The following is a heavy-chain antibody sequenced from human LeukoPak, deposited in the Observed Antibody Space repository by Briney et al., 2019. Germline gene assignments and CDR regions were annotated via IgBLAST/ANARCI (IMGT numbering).Heavy chain of an antibody. CDR3: AKDQAPRAARVIYFDY. CDR1: GFTFSDYA. V-gene: IGHV3-23*01. CDR2: ISDGGVRT. Sequence: PGGSLRLSCVASGFTFSDYAMGWVRQAPGKGLEWVSGISDGGVRTYYADSVKGRFTISRDNSKNTLYLHMGSLRVEDTAVYYCAKDQAPRAARVIYFDYWGQGNLVTVSS. D-gene: IGHD2-15*01. J-gene: IGHJ4*02.